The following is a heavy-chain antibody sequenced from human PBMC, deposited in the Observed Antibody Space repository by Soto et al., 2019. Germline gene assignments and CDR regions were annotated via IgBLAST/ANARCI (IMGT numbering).Heavy chain of an antibody. CDR3: AKDQALGITMVRGVIPGIYYYYGMDV. Sequence: SGGSLRLSCAASGFTFSSYGMHWVRQAPGKGLEWVAVISYDGSNKYYADSVKGRFTISRDNSKNTLYLQMNSLRAEDTAVYYSAKDQALGITMVRGVIPGIYYYYGMDVWGQGTTVTVSS. D-gene: IGHD3-10*01. V-gene: IGHV3-30*18. CDR2: ISYDGSNK. J-gene: IGHJ6*02. CDR1: GFTFSSYG.